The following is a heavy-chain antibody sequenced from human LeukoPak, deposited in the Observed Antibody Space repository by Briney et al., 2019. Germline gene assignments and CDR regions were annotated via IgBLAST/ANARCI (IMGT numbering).Heavy chain of an antibody. CDR1: GFTFSSYW. CDR3: ARVQDIVVVVAVGSFDY. Sequence: PGGSLRLSCAASGFTFSSYWMSWVRQAPGKGLEWVANIKQDGSEKYYVDSVKGRFTISRDNAKNSLYLQMDSLRAEDTAVYYCARVQDIVVVVAVGSFDYWGQGTLVTVSS. J-gene: IGHJ4*02. D-gene: IGHD2-15*01. CDR2: IKQDGSEK. V-gene: IGHV3-7*01.